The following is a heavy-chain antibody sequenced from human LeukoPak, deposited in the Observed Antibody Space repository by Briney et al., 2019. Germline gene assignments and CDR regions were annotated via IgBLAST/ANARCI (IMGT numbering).Heavy chain of an antibody. V-gene: IGHV4-34*01. CDR2: INHSGST. CDR3: ARVSPDDYCSGGSRYEYFDY. J-gene: IGHJ4*02. D-gene: IGHD2-15*01. CDR1: GGSFSGYY. Sequence: SETLSLTCAVYGGSFSGYYWSWIRQPPGKGLEWIGEINHSGSTNYNPSLKSRVTISVDTSKNQFSLKLSSVTAADTAVYYCARVSPDDYCSGGSRYEYFDYWGQGTLVTVSS.